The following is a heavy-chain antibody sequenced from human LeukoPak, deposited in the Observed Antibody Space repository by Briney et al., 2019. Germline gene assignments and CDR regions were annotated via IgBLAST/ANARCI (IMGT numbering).Heavy chain of an antibody. CDR1: GGCFSGYY. D-gene: IGHD2-15*01. CDR3: ARDSVVAPYYFDY. V-gene: IGHV4-34*01. J-gene: IGHJ4*02. CDR2: INHSGST. Sequence: SETLSLTCAVYGGCFSGYYWSWIRQPPGKGLEWIGEINHSGSTNYNPSLKSRVTISVDTSKNQFSLKLSSVTAADTAVYYCARDSVVAPYYFDYWGQGTLVTVSS.